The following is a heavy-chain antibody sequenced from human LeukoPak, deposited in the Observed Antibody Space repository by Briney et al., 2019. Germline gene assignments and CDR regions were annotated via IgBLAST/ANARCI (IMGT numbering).Heavy chain of an antibody. J-gene: IGHJ4*02. D-gene: IGHD5-18*01. CDR2: ISSSGSTI. CDR1: GFTFSSYE. Sequence: GGSLRLSCAASGFTFSSYEMNWVRQAPGKGLELVSYISSSGSTIYYADSVKGRFTISRDNAKNSLYLQMNSLRAEDTAVYYCAREDTAMVIPFDYWGQGTLVTVSS. CDR3: AREDTAMVIPFDY. V-gene: IGHV3-48*03.